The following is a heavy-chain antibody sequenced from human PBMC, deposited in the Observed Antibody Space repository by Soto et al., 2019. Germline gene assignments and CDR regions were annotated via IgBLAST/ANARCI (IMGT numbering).Heavy chain of an antibody. Sequence: QVQLQESGPGLVKPSQTLSLTCTVSGGSISSGGYYWSWIRQHPGKGLEWIGYIYYSGSTYYNPYLMSRVTISVDTSKNQFSLKPSSVTAADTAVYYCARGKNFGRGYYFDYWGQGTLVTVSS. D-gene: IGHD3-16*01. CDR2: IYYSGST. V-gene: IGHV4-31*03. CDR1: GGSISSGGYY. CDR3: ARGKNFGRGYYFDY. J-gene: IGHJ4*02.